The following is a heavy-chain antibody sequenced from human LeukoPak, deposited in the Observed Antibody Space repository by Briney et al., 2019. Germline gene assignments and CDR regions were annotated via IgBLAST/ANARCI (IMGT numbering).Heavy chain of an antibody. CDR3: TTDHYSSGWYGWFDP. Sequence: GGSLRLSCAASGFTFSNAWMSWVRQAPGKGLEWVGRIKSRTDGGTTDYAAPVKGRFTISRDDSKNTLYLQMNSLKTEDTAVYYCTTDHYSSGWYGWFDPWGQGTLVTVSS. V-gene: IGHV3-15*01. J-gene: IGHJ5*02. CDR2: IKSRTDGGTT. CDR1: GFTFSNAW. D-gene: IGHD6-19*01.